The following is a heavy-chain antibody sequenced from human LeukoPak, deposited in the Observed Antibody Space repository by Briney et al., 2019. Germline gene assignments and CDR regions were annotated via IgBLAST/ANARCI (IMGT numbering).Heavy chain of an antibody. D-gene: IGHD1-26*01. CDR1: GYSFTSYW. CDR2: IYPGDSDT. V-gene: IGHV5-51*01. J-gene: IGHJ3*02. CDR3: AREDLGASAAFDI. Sequence: GESLKISCKGSGYSFTSYWIGWVRQMPGKGLEWMGIIYPGDSDTRYSPSFQGQVTISADKSISTAYLQWSSLKASGTAMHYCAREDLGASAAFDIWGQGTMVTVSS.